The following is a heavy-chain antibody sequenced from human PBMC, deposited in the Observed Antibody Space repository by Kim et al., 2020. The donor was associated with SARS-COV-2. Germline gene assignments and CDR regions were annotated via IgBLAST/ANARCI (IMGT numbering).Heavy chain of an antibody. CDR3: AREASSWPPEFGY. CDR1: GYTFNTIG. D-gene: IGHD3-16*01. CDR2: INTNTGDP. Sequence: ASVKVSCKASGYTFNTIGMNWVRQAPGQGLEWMGWINTNTGDPIYAQGFTGRFVFSLDTSVSTAYLQITSLEAGDTAVYYCAREASSWPPEFGYWGQGILVTVSS. V-gene: IGHV7-4-1*02. J-gene: IGHJ4*02.